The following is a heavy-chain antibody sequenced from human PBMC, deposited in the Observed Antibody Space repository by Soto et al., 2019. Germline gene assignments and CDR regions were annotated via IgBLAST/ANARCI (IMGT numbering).Heavy chain of an antibody. CDR2: INQDGSEK. CDR3: AGPVGGYQVLFGTWYGTRSDY. J-gene: IGHJ4*02. Sequence: GGSLRLSCAASGFTFSSYWMSWVRQAPGKGLEWVAHINQDGSEKYYVDSVKGRFTISRDNAKNSLFLQMSSLRAEDTALYYCAGPVGGYQVLFGTWYGTRSDYWGQGTLVTVSS. CDR1: GFTFSSYW. D-gene: IGHD6-13*01. V-gene: IGHV3-7*03.